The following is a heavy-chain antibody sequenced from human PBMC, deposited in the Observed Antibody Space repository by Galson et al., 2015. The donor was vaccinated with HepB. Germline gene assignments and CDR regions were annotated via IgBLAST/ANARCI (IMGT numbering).Heavy chain of an antibody. D-gene: IGHD4-17*01. CDR2: IDPNSGGT. V-gene: IGHV1-2*06. CDR1: GYTFTGYY. J-gene: IGHJ4*02. Sequence: SVKVSCKASGYTFTGYYMHWVRQAPGQGLEWMGRIDPNSGGTNYAQKFQGRVTMTRDTSISTAYMELSRLRSDDTAVYYCARTTVPYGGDYWGQGTLVTVSS. CDR3: ARTTVPYGGDY.